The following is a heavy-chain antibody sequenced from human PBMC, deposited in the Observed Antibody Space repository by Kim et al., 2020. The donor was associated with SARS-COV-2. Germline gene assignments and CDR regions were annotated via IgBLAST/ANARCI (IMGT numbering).Heavy chain of an antibody. Sequence: YYGDSVKGRFTISRDNSKNTLYLQMNGLRAEDTAVYFCASRIVVSGKGIDYWGQGTLVTVSS. CDR3: ASRIVVSGKGIDY. V-gene: IGHV3-30*02. D-gene: IGHD2-15*01. J-gene: IGHJ4*02.